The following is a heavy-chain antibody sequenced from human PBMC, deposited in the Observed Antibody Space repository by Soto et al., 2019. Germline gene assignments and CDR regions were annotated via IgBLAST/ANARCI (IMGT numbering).Heavy chain of an antibody. CDR3: AREVVDGSSLWLDP. CDR2: MNANVDAT. V-gene: IGHV1-8*01. J-gene: IGHJ5*02. CDR1: GFTFSTND. D-gene: IGHD3-10*01. Sequence: ASVKVYCKASGFTFSTNDINWVRQAPGQVLQWMGWMNANVDATDSPQEFKGRVTMTWNASISTAYMELSNLKSDDTAVYYCAREVVDGSSLWLDPWGQGTLVTVSS.